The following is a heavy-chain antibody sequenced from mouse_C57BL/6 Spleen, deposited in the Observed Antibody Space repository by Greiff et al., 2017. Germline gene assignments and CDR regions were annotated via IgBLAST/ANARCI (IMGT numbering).Heavy chain of an antibody. CDR1: GYAFSSSW. Sequence: QVQLQQSGPELVKPGASVKISCKASGYAFSSSWMNWVKQRPGKGLEWIGRIYPGDGDTNYNGKFKGKATLTADKSSSTAYMQLSSLTSEDSAVYFCARSDYDEGYFDVWGTGTTVTVSS. V-gene: IGHV1-82*01. CDR2: IYPGDGDT. CDR3: ARSDYDEGYFDV. J-gene: IGHJ1*03. D-gene: IGHD2-4*01.